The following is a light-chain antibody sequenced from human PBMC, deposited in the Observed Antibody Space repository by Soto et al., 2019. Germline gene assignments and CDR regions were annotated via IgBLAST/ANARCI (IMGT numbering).Light chain of an antibody. Sequence: ETVMTQSPATLSVSPGERATLSCRASQGIGSTLAWYQHKPGQTPRLLIYDTSTRATGVPARFSGSRSGTEFTLTINSLQSEDFAVYYCQRYNNWPLNFGGGTKVDIK. V-gene: IGKV3-15*01. J-gene: IGKJ4*01. CDR2: DTS. CDR3: QRYNNWPLN. CDR1: QGIGST.